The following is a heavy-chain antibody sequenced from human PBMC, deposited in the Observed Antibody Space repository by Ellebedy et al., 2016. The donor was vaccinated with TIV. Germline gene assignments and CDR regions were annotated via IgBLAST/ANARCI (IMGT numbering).Heavy chain of an antibody. D-gene: IGHD3-16*01. CDR1: GFTFSSYS. V-gene: IGHV3-21*01. J-gene: IGHJ3*02. CDR3: AREVMGEDDAFDI. Sequence: GGSLRLSCAASGFTFSSYSMNWVRQAPGKGLEWVSSISSSSSYIYYADSVKGRFTISRDNAKNSLYLQMNSLRAEDTAVYYCAREVMGEDDAFDIWGQGTMVTVSS. CDR2: ISSSSSYI.